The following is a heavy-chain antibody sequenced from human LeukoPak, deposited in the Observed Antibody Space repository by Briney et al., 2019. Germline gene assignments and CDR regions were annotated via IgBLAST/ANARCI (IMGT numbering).Heavy chain of an antibody. J-gene: IGHJ6*03. CDR3: ARDLSEGPASNYYYYYYMDV. CDR1: GYTFTSYG. D-gene: IGHD3-3*01. CDR2: ISAYNGNT. V-gene: IGHV1-18*01. Sequence: ASVKVSCKASGYTFTSYGISWVRQAPGRGLEWMGWISAYNGNTNYAQKLQGRVTMTTDTSTSTAYMELRSLRSDDTAVYYCARDLSEGPASNYYYYYYMDVWGKGTTVTVSS.